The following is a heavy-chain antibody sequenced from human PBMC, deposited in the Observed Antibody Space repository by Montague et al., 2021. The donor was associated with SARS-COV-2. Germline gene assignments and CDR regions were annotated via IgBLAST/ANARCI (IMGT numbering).Heavy chain of an antibody. D-gene: IGHD6-13*01. Sequence: SETLSLTCTVSGGSISTTNYYWAWIRQPPGKGLEWVGSIYYSDNTYYNPSLESRLTMSVDTSMNQFSLKLSSVTAADTAVYYCARGAGYSSSWYLAFEIWGQGTMVTVSS. J-gene: IGHJ3*02. CDR3: ARGAGYSSSWYLAFEI. CDR2: IYYSDNT. V-gene: IGHV4-39*07. CDR1: GGSISTTNYY.